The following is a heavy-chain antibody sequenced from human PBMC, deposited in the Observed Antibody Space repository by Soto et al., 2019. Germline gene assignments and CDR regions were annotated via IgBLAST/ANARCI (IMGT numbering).Heavy chain of an antibody. CDR1: GGSISSYY. J-gene: IGHJ4*02. CDR2: IYYSGST. V-gene: IGHV4-59*01. CDR3: ARDRARRALYFAS. Sequence: SETLSLTCTVSGGSISSYYWSWIRQPPGKGLEWIGYIYYSGSTNYNPSLKSRVTISVDTSKNQFSLKLSSVTAADTAVYYCARDRARRALYFASWGKGTLVTVSS.